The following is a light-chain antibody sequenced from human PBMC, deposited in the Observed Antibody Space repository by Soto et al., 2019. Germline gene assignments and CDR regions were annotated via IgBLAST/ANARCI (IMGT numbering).Light chain of an antibody. CDR2: GVS. CDR3: SSYTSSSPPYL. Sequence: SXTTSCTXTSSDVGGHNYVSWYQQHPGKAPKLLIYGVSSRPSGVSNRFSGSKSGNAAYLTISGLQADDEAEYYCSSYTSSSPPYLFGTGTKATVL. V-gene: IGLV2-14*01. CDR1: SSDVGGHNY. J-gene: IGLJ1*01.